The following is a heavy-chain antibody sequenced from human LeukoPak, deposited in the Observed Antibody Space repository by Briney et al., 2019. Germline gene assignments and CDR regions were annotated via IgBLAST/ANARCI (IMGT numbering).Heavy chain of an antibody. D-gene: IGHD6-19*01. Sequence: PGRSLRLSCAASGFTFDDYAMHWVRQAPGKGLKWVSLISWDGGSTSYADSVKGRFTISRDNSKNSLYLQMNSLRAEDTALYYCAKDSLAVVGESFFEYWGQGTQVTVSS. CDR1: GFTFDDYA. V-gene: IGHV3-43D*03. CDR3: AKDSLAVVGESFFEY. J-gene: IGHJ4*02. CDR2: ISWDGGST.